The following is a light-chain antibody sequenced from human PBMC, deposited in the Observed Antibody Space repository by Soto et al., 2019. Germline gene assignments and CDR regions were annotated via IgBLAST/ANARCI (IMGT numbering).Light chain of an antibody. V-gene: IGLV2-23*01. J-gene: IGLJ3*02. CDR3: CSYAGSNTWV. Sequence: QSVLTQPASVSGSPGQSITISCTGTSSDVGSYNLVSWYQHHPGKASKLMIYEGSKRPSGVSNRFSGSKSGNTASLTISGLQAEDEADYYCCSYAGSNTWVFGGGTKLTVL. CDR2: EGS. CDR1: SSDVGSYNL.